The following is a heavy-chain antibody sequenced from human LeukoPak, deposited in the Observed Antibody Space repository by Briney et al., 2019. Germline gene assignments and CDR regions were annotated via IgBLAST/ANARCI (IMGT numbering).Heavy chain of an antibody. D-gene: IGHD1-26*01. CDR3: ARDPYRDNFFDP. Sequence: PSETLSLTCTVSGGSISGSYWSWIRQPPGKGLERIGSFYYSGNTNYNPSLKSRVTISVDTSKNQFSLNLSSVTAADTAVYYCARDPYRDNFFDPWGQGTLVTVSS. CDR2: FYYSGNT. J-gene: IGHJ5*02. CDR1: GGSISGSY. V-gene: IGHV4-59*01.